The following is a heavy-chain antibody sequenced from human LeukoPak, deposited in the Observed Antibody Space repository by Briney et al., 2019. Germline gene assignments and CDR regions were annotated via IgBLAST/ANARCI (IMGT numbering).Heavy chain of an antibody. V-gene: IGHV1-69*13. CDR2: IIPIFGTA. CDR1: GYTLTSYY. Sequence: ASVKVSCKASGYTLTSYYLHWVRQAPGQGLEWMGGIIPIFGTANYAQKFQGRVTITADESTSTAYMELSSLRSEDTAVYYCAREDYSGYHIDYWGQGTLVTVSS. CDR3: AREDYSGYHIDY. J-gene: IGHJ4*02. D-gene: IGHD5-12*01.